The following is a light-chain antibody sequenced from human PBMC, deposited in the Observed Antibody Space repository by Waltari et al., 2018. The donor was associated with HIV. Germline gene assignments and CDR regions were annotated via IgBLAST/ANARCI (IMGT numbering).Light chain of an antibody. CDR3: HVWESSSDEYV. Sequence: SYVLTQPASGSVAPGQTANVTCGGDNVEGKSVHWYQQRAGKAPILVLYDDSDRPSGIPERFSGSNFGNTATLTIIRVEAGDEGDYYCHVWESSSDEYVFGTGTKVTV. V-gene: IGLV3-21*02. CDR1: NVEGKS. J-gene: IGLJ1*01. CDR2: DDS.